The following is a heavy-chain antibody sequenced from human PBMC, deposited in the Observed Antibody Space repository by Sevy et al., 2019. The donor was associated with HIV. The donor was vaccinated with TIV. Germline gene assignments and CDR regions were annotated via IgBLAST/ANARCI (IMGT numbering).Heavy chain of an antibody. V-gene: IGHV3-48*01. CDR1: GFTFSSYS. CDR2: MNSITSTI. D-gene: IGHD2-2*01. Sequence: GGSLRLSCVGSGFTFSSYSMNWVRQAPGKGLEWLSYMNSITSTIYYADSVKGRFTISRDKVKNSVSLQMHSLRAEDTAVYYCARNAGYADYGMDVWGQGTTVTVSS. CDR3: ARNAGYADYGMDV. J-gene: IGHJ6*02.